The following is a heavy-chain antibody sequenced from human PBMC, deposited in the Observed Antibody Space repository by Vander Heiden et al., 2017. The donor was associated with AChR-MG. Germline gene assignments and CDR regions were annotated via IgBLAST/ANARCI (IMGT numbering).Heavy chain of an antibody. V-gene: IGHV3-30-3*01. CDR3: ARGSMVRGVSLDY. CDR1: GFTFSSYA. D-gene: IGHD3-10*01. CDR2: ISYDGSNK. J-gene: IGHJ4*02. Sequence: QVQLVASGGGVVQPGRSLRLSCAASGFTFSSYAMHWVRQAPGKGLEWVAVISYDGSNKYYADSVKGRFTISRDNSKNTLYLQMNSLRAEDTAVYYCARGSMVRGVSLDYWGQGTLVTVSS.